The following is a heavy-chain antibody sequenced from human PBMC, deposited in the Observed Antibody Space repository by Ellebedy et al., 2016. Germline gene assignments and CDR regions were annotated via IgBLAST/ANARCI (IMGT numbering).Heavy chain of an antibody. D-gene: IGHD4-23*01. J-gene: IGHJ3*01. CDR3: ATRRYGGFDV. CDR2: IYTTGAT. CDR1: DFTVSRND. V-gene: IGHV3-53*01. Sequence: GESLKISXAASDFTVSRNDMIWVRQAPGKGLEWVSLIYTTGATYYADSVKGRFTISRDSSKNTLYLHMNNLRPEDTAVYYCATRRYGGFDVWGQGTMVTVSS.